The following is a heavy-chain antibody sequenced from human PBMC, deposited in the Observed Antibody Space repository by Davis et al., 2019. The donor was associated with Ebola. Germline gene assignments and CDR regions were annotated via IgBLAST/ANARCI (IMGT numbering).Heavy chain of an antibody. CDR1: GGSISSSSYY. CDR3: ARLCLAVTAGCYYGMDV. D-gene: IGHD2-21*02. J-gene: IGHJ6*02. CDR2: IYYSGST. Sequence: SETLSLTCTVSGGSISSSSYYWGWIRQPPGKGLEWIGSIYYSGSTYYNPSLKSRVTISVDTSKNQFSLKLSSVTAADTAVYYCARLCLAVTAGCYYGMDVWGQGTTVTVSS. V-gene: IGHV4-39*01.